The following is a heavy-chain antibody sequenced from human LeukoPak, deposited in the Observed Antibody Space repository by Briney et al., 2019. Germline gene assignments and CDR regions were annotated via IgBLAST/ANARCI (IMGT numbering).Heavy chain of an antibody. CDR2: MYYSGST. J-gene: IGHJ6*02. V-gene: IGHV4-39*02. CDR1: GGSISSSTSC. Sequence: SETLSLTCTVSGGSISSSTSCWSWVRQPPGKGLEWIGCMYYSGSTYYGSSLKGRVTISLDTPKNQFSLGLNSVTASDTAVYYCARDAGYCSGGSCYLGLYYYYGMDVWGQGTTVTVSS. CDR3: ARDAGYCSGGSCYLGLYYYYGMDV. D-gene: IGHD2-15*01.